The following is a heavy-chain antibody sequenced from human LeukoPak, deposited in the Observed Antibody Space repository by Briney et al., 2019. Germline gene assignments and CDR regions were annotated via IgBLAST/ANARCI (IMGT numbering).Heavy chain of an antibody. CDR3: ARGSSVLHGPDY. CDR2: INPSGGST. J-gene: IGHJ4*02. CDR1: GYTFTSYY. D-gene: IGHD6-19*01. Sequence: RASVKVSCKASGYTFTSYYMHWVRQAPGQGLEWMGIINPSGGSTSYAQKLQGRVTMTTDTSTSTAYMELRSLRSDVTAVYYCARGSSVLHGPDYWGQGTLVTVSS. V-gene: IGHV1-46*01.